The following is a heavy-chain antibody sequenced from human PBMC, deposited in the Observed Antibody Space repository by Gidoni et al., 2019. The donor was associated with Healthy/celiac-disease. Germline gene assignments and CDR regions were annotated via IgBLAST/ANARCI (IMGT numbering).Heavy chain of an antibody. V-gene: IGHV1-69*06. CDR3: ARGAEYGDYYFDY. J-gene: IGHJ4*02. CDR2: IIPIIGTA. CDR1: GASFSSYA. D-gene: IGHD4-17*01. Sequence: QFQLVQSAAEVKKPGSSVEVSCKAPGASFSSYAISWVRQAPGQGREWMGGIIPIIGTANYEQKYQGRVTITADKSTSTAYKELSSLRSEDTAVYYCARGAEYGDYYFDYWGQGTLVTVSS.